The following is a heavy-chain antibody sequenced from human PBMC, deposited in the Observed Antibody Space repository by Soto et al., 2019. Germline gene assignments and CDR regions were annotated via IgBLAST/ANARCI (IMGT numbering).Heavy chain of an antibody. CDR1: GFTFSGFA. CDR2: ISNSGTTT. CDR3: VQAGSGVGVTAFHH. V-gene: IGHV3-23*01. Sequence: EVRLLESGGGLIQPGGSLRLSCAASGFTFSGFAMSWVRQGPGKGLEWVSTISNSGTTTAYAASVKGRAAISRDNSMNTLYLQMTHLTVEDTAFYYCVQAGSGVGVTAFHHWGQGTLATVSS. D-gene: IGHD2-21*02. J-gene: IGHJ1*01.